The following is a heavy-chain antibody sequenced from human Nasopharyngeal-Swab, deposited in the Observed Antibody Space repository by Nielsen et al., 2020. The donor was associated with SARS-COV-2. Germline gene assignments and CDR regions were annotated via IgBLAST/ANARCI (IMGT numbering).Heavy chain of an antibody. J-gene: IGHJ4*02. CDR3: ARAGVDTSTGSSGGCFDY. CDR2: IYYSGST. CDR1: GRSISSSSSY. V-gene: IGHV4-39*01. Sequence: SETVSLTCTVSGRSISSSSSYWGWIRQPPGKGLEWVGSIYYSGSTYYTPSLNSRVTISVDTSKSQFSLKLRSVTAADTAVYYCARAGVDTSTGSSGGCFDYWGQGALVTVSS. D-gene: IGHD3-9*01.